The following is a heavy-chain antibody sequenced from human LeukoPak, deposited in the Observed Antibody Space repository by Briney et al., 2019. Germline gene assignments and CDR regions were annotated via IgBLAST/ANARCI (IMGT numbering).Heavy chain of an antibody. J-gene: IGHJ4*02. CDR2: IIPIFGTA. CDR1: GGTFSSYA. D-gene: IGHD3-22*01. V-gene: IGHV1-69*05. Sequence: ASVKVSCKASGGTFSSYAISWVRQAPGQGPEWMGGIIPIFGTANYAQKFQGRVTITTDESTSTAYMELSSLRSEDTAVYYCASPPYYYDSSGYYYLAYWGQGTLVTVSS. CDR3: ASPPYYYDSSGYYYLAY.